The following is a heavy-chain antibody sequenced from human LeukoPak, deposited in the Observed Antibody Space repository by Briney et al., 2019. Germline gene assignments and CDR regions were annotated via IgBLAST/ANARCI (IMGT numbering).Heavy chain of an antibody. CDR2: IKKDGGDK. V-gene: IGHV3-7*01. CDR3: ASINWWEETVIDY. D-gene: IGHD1-26*01. J-gene: IGHJ4*02. CDR1: GFPFSNYW. Sequence: GGSVRLSCAASGFPFSNYWMSWVRQAPGKGLEWVANIKKDGGDKYYVDSVKGRFTISRDNAKNSLYLQMNSLRAEDTAMYFCASINWWEETVIDYWGQGTLVTVSS.